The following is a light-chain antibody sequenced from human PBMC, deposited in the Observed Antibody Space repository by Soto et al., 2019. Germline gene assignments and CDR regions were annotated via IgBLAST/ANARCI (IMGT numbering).Light chain of an antibody. Sequence: QYVLTPPPSASGTPGQKVTISCSGGNSNIGSNPVNWYQQVPGTAPRLLIYSNNQWPSGVPDRFSGSKSGTSASLAISGLQSEDEADYYCASWDDSLNGPVFGGGTKVTVL. V-gene: IGLV1-44*01. CDR2: SNN. CDR1: NSNIGSNP. J-gene: IGLJ3*02. CDR3: ASWDDSLNGPV.